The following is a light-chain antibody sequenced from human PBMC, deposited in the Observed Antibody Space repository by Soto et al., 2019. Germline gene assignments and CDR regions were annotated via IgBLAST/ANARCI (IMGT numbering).Light chain of an antibody. CDR2: KAS. Sequence: DIQMTQSPSTLSASVGDRVTITCRASQSISSWLAWYQQKPGKAPKLLIYKASILESGVPSRFSGGGSGTEFTLTISSLQPDDFATYYCQQYNSYPWTFGQGTKVEIK. CDR1: QSISSW. CDR3: QQYNSYPWT. J-gene: IGKJ1*01. V-gene: IGKV1-5*03.